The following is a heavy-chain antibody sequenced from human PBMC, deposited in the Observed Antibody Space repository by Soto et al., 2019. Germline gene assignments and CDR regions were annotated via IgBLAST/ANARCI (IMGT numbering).Heavy chain of an antibody. V-gene: IGHV1-18*01. CDR1: GYTFTSYG. D-gene: IGHD4-17*01. J-gene: IGHJ4*02. Sequence: ASVKVSCKASGYTFTSYGISWVRQAPGQGLEWMGWISAYNGNTNYAQKLQGRVTMTTETSTSTAYMELRSLRSGDTAVYYCAREPFYGDYDYWGQGTLVTVSS. CDR2: ISAYNGNT. CDR3: AREPFYGDYDY.